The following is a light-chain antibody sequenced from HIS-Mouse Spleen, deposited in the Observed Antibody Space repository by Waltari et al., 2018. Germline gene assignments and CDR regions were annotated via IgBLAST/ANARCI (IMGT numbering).Light chain of an antibody. CDR2: QDS. Sequence: SYELTQPPSVSVSPGQTASITCSGDKLGDKYACWYQQKPGQSPGLVIYQDSKRPSGTPGLFSGSNSGNTATLTISGTQAMDEADYYCQAWDSSYSVFGGGTKLTVL. CDR3: QAWDSSYSV. V-gene: IGLV3-1*01. J-gene: IGLJ2*01. CDR1: KLGDKY.